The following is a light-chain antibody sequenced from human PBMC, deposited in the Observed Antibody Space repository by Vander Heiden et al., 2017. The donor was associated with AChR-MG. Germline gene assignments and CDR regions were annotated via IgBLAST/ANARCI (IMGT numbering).Light chain of an antibody. J-gene: IGKJ4*01. Sequence: DIQMTQSPSSLSASVGDRVTITCRASQSISSYLNWYQQKPGKAPKLLIYAASSSQSGVPSRFSGSGSGTDFTLTISSLQPEDFATYYCQQSDSTPSTFGGGTKVEIK. CDR2: AAS. CDR3: QQSDSTPST. CDR1: QSISSY. V-gene: IGKV1-39*01.